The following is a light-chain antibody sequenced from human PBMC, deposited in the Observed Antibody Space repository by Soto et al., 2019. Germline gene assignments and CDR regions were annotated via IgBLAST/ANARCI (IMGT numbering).Light chain of an antibody. V-gene: IGLV2-14*03. J-gene: IGLJ3*02. CDR2: DVS. Sequence: QSALTQPASVSGSPGQSITISCTGTSSDVGAYNYVSWYQQHPGKAPKLIIFDVSSRPSGVSNRFSGSKSGITASLTISGLQSEDEADYYCNSYTTSRSRVFGGGTKLTVL. CDR1: SSDVGAYNY. CDR3: NSYTTSRSRV.